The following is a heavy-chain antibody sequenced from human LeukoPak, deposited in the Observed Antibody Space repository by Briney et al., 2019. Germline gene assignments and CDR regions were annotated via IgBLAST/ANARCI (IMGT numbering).Heavy chain of an antibody. CDR3: ARHPTGRGWFDP. D-gene: IGHD3-16*01. CDR1: GGSISSSGYY. Sequence: SQTLSLTCTVSGGSISSSGYYWGWTRQPPGKGLEWIGYIYYSGSTYYNPSLKSRVTISVDTSKNHFSLKLSSVTAADTAVYYCARHPTGRGWFDPWGQGTLVTVSS. V-gene: IGHV4-39*01. J-gene: IGHJ5*02. CDR2: IYYSGST.